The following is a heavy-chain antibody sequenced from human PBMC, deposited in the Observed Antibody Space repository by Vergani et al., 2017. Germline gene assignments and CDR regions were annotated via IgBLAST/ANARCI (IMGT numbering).Heavy chain of an antibody. D-gene: IGHD2-21*01. CDR1: GFTFSTYA. Sequence: QVQLVESGGGVVQPGRFLRLSCTSSGFTFSTYAMHWVRQAPGKGLEWVAIIYYDGSKKYYADSVKGRFTISRDNSRNTLDLLMSSLRAEDTAIYYCVREGSYCGSTTCRNPSYVYYYHMDFWGEGTTVTVSS. V-gene: IGHV3-33*01. J-gene: IGHJ6*03. CDR2: IYYDGSKK. CDR3: VREGSYCGSTTCRNPSYVYYYHMDF.